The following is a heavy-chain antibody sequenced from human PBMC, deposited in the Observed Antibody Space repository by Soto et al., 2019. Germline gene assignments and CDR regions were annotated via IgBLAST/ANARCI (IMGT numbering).Heavy chain of an antibody. Sequence: SETLSLTCAVSGGSISSGGYSWSWIRQPPGKGLEWIGSIYHSGSTYYNPSLKSRVTISVDTSKNQFSLKLSSVTAADTAVYYCARHPDYDFWSGYSDNWFDPWGQGTLVTVSS. D-gene: IGHD3-3*01. J-gene: IGHJ5*02. V-gene: IGHV4-30-2*03. CDR3: ARHPDYDFWSGYSDNWFDP. CDR2: IYHSGST. CDR1: GGSISSGGYS.